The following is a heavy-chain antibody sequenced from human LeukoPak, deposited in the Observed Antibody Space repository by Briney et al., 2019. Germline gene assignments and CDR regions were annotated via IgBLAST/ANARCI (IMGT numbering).Heavy chain of an antibody. CDR2: INHSGST. CDR3: ARDSGSYSPSDY. J-gene: IGHJ4*02. Sequence: SETLSLTCAVYGGSFSGYYWSWIRQPTGKGLEWIGEINHSGSTNYNPSLKSRVTISVDTSKNQFSLKLSSVTAADTAVYYCARDSGSYSPSDYWGQGTLVTVSS. D-gene: IGHD1-26*01. CDR1: GGSFSGYY. V-gene: IGHV4-34*01.